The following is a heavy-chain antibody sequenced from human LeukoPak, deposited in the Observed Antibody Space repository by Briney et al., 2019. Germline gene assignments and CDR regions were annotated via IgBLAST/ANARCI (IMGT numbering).Heavy chain of an antibody. J-gene: IGHJ3*02. CDR1: GFTVSSNY. V-gene: IGHV3-66*01. CDR2: IYSGGST. D-gene: IGHD3-22*01. Sequence: GGSLRLSCAASGFTVSSNYMSWVRQAPGKGLEWVSVIYSGGSTYYADSVKGRFTISRDNSKNTQYLHMNSLRAEDTAVYYCARESKPHYYDSSGYAFDIWGQGTMVTVSS. CDR3: ARESKPHYYDSSGYAFDI.